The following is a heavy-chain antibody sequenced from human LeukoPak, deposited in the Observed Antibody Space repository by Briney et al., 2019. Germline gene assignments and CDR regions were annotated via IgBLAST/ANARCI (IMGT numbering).Heavy chain of an antibody. D-gene: IGHD5-18*01. V-gene: IGHV4-34*01. CDR2: INHSGST. J-gene: IGHJ4*02. CDR1: GGSFSGYY. CDR3: ARRRGYSFAYDY. Sequence: SETLSLTCAVYGGSFSGYYWSWIRQPPGKGLEWIGEINHSGSTNCNPSLKSRVTISVDTSKNQFSLKLSSVTAADTAVYYCARRRGYSFAYDYWGQGMLVTVSS.